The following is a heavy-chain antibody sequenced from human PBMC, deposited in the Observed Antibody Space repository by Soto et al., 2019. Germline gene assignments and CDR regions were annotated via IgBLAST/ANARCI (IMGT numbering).Heavy chain of an antibody. J-gene: IGHJ4*02. V-gene: IGHV4-31*03. D-gene: IGHD4-17*01. Sequence: SETLSLTCTVSGGSISSRGYYCSWIRQFPGRGLEWIGYISYSESTDYNPSLKSRVTISADTSKNQFSLKLSSVTAADTAVYYCAGGNDYAKIGYWGQGAQVTVSS. CDR3: AGGNDYAKIGY. CDR1: GGSISSRGYY. CDR2: ISYSEST.